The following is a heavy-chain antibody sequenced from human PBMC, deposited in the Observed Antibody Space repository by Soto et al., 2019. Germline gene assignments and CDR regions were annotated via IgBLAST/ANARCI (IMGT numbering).Heavy chain of an antibody. Sequence: GGSLRLSCAASGFTFSSYAMHWVRQAPGKGLEWVAFISHDGNNTYYADSVKGRFSISRDNSKNTLYLQMNSLRTEDTAMFYCATPSYYYDTTNYYDGQPADYWGLGTLATVSS. CDR2: ISHDGNNT. V-gene: IGHV3-30-3*01. D-gene: IGHD3-22*01. CDR3: ATPSYYYDTTNYYDGQPADY. J-gene: IGHJ4*02. CDR1: GFTFSSYA.